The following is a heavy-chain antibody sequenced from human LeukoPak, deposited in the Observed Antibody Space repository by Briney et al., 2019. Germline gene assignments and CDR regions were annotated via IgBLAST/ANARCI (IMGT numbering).Heavy chain of an antibody. D-gene: IGHD3-22*01. CDR3: ARSAAYYDSSGYFHATLPPPDY. CDR2: IYYSGST. V-gene: IGHV4-39*01. Sequence: SETLSLTCTVSGGSISSSRYYWGWIRQPPGKGLEWIGSIYYSGSTYYNPSLKSRVTISVDTSKNQFSLKLSSVTAADTAVYYCARSAAYYDSSGYFHATLPPPDYWGQGTLVTVSS. J-gene: IGHJ4*02. CDR1: GGSISSSRYY.